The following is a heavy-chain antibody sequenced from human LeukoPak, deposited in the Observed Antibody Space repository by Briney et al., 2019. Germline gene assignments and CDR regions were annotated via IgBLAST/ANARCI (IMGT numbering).Heavy chain of an antibody. D-gene: IGHD5-24*01. Sequence: SETLSLTCAVYGGSFSGYYWSWIRQPPGKGLEWIGEINHSGSTNYNPSLKSRVTISVDTSKNQFSLKLSSVTAADTAVYYCASTATKMATITLFDYWGQGTLVTVSS. CDR1: GGSFSGYY. J-gene: IGHJ4*02. CDR2: INHSGST. CDR3: ASTATKMATITLFDY. V-gene: IGHV4-34*01.